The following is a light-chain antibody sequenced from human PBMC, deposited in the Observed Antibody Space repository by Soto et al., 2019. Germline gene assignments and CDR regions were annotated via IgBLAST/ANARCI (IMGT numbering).Light chain of an antibody. Sequence: QAVVTQEPSLTVSPGGTVTLTCASSTGAVTSGYYPIWFQQKPGQAPRALIYSTSNKYSWTPARFSGSLLGGKAALTLSGVQPEDEAEYYCLLYYGGQMGVFGGGTKVTVL. J-gene: IGLJ2*01. CDR3: LLYYGGQMGV. CDR2: STS. CDR1: TGAVTSGYY. V-gene: IGLV7-43*01.